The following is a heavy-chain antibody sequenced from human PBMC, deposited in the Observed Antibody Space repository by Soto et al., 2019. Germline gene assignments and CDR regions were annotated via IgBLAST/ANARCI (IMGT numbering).Heavy chain of an antibody. J-gene: IGHJ4*02. D-gene: IGHD3-9*01. Sequence: QVQLVQSGAEVKKPGASVKVSCKASGYTFSSYYIHWVRQAPGQGLEWRGISNPNGGSTNYAQNFKGRPTVTRDTSTATVYMDLSALTSDDTGMYYCARGLGLGDCWGQGTLVTVSS. V-gene: IGHV1-46*01. CDR1: GYTFSSYY. CDR2: SNPNGGST. CDR3: ARGLGLGDC.